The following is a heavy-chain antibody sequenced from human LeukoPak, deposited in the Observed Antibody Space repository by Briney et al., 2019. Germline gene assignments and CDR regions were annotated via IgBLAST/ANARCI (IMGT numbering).Heavy chain of an antibody. D-gene: IGHD1-26*01. CDR1: GFTVNNAW. V-gene: IGHV3-48*01. J-gene: IGHJ4*02. CDR3: ASRVPWEGY. CDR2: ISSSSSTI. Sequence: GGSLRLSCAAPGFTVNNAWMSWVRQAPGKGLEWVSYISSSSSTIYYADSVKGRFTISRDNARNSLYLQMNSLRAEDTALYYCASRVPWEGYWGQGTLVTVSS.